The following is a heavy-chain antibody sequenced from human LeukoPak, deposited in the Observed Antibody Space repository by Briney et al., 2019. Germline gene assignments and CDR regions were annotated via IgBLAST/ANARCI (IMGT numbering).Heavy chain of an antibody. V-gene: IGHV3-9*02. CDR3: AKNYYGSGSYYKDWYFDI. J-gene: IGHJ2*01. D-gene: IGHD3-10*01. Sequence: PGGSLRLSCAASGFTSDDYAMHWVRQAPGKGLEWVSFISWNGGSTAYADSVKGRFTISRDNAKNSLYLQMNSLRTEDTAWYYCAKNYYGSGSYYKDWYFDIWGRGTLVTVSS. CDR1: GFTSDDYA. CDR2: ISWNGGST.